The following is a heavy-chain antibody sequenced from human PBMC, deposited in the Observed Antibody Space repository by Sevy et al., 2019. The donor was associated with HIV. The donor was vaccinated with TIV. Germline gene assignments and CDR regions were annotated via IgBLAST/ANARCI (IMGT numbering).Heavy chain of an antibody. CDR3: ATTSTPLYYYALDV. CDR1: GFTVSSKY. V-gene: IGHV3-53*01. D-gene: IGHD1-26*01. CDR2: IYSVEYT. J-gene: IGHJ6*02. Sequence: GGSLRLSCAASGFTVSSKYMSWVRQAPGKGLEWVSVIYSVEYTYYADSVKGRFTISRDISKNTLNLEMNNLRAEDTAIYYCATTSTPLYYYALDVWGQGTTVTVSS.